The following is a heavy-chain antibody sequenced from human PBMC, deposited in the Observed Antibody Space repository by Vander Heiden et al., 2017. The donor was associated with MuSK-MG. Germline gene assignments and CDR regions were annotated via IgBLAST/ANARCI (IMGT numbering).Heavy chain of an antibody. J-gene: IGHJ4*02. Sequence: EVQLLESGGGLVQPGGSLRLSCAASGFTFRNYAMSWVRQAPGKGLEWVSDIGSGGGDTDYADSVKGRFTISRDNSKNTRFLKMNSLRAEDTAVYYCVKDYCRSVGDCAFPDYWGQGTLVTVSS. CDR1: GFTFRNYA. CDR2: IGSGGGDT. V-gene: IGHV3-23*01. D-gene: IGHD2-21*02. CDR3: VKDYCRSVGDCAFPDY.